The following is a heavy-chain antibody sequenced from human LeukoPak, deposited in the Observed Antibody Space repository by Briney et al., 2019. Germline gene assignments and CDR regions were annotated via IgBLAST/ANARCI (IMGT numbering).Heavy chain of an antibody. V-gene: IGHV1-69*05. CDR3: ARSPDPYCSSTSCYRGSRFYMDV. CDR2: IIPIFGTS. CDR1: GGTFSSYA. D-gene: IGHD2-2*02. Sequence: SVKVSCKASGGTFSSYAISWVRQAPGQGLEWMGGIIPIFGTSNYAQKFQGRVTLTTDESTSTAYMELSSLRSEDTAVYYCARSPDPYCSSTSCYRGSRFYMDVWGKGTTVTVSS. J-gene: IGHJ6*03.